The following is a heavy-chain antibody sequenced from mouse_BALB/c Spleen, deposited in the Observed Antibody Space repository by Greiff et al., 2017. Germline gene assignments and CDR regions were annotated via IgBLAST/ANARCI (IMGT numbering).Heavy chain of an antibody. CDR3: ARDYGSSYGY. CDR2: IYPGDGDT. J-gene: IGHJ2*01. D-gene: IGHD1-1*01. CDR1: GYAFSSYW. Sequence: VQLVESGAELVRPGSSVKISCKASGYAFSSYWMNWVKQRPGQGLEWIGQIYPGDGDTNYNGKFKGKATLTADKSSSTAYMQLSSLTSEDSAVYFCARDYGSSYGYWGQGTTLTVSS. V-gene: IGHV1-80*01.